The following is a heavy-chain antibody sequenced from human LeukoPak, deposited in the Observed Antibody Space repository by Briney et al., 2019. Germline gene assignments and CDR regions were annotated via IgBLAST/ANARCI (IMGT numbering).Heavy chain of an antibody. CDR1: SGPISTYY. V-gene: IGHV4-4*07. J-gene: IGHJ6*03. D-gene: IGHD2-2*01. Sequence: SETLSLTCTVSSGPISTYYWSWIRQPAGKGLEWIGRIYTSGSTNYNPSLKSRVTISVDTSKNQFSLKLSSVTAADTAVYYCARDQEAYCSSTSCYEYYYYMDVWGKGTTVTISS. CDR2: IYTSGST. CDR3: ARDQEAYCSSTSCYEYYYYMDV.